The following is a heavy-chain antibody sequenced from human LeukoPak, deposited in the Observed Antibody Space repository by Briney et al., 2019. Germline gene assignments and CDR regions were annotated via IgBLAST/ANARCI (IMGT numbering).Heavy chain of an antibody. D-gene: IGHD3-3*01. Sequence: GGSLRLSCAASGFTFDDYAMHWVRQAPGKGLEWVSGISWNSGSIGYADSVKGRFTISRDNAKNSVYLEMNSLRADDTAVYYCARSARLMKGVVEVTALDDWGQGTLVTVSS. CDR3: ARSARLMKGVVEVTALDD. CDR2: ISWNSGSI. CDR1: GFTFDDYA. J-gene: IGHJ4*02. V-gene: IGHV3-9*01.